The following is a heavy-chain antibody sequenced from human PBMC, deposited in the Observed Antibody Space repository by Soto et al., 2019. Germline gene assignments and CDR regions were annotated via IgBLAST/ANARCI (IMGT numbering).Heavy chain of an antibody. V-gene: IGHV1-69*06. CDR3: AGGGGVGATTGWD. Sequence: QVQLVQSGAEVKKPGSSVKVSCKASGGTFSSYAISWVRQAPGQGLEWMGGIIPIFGTANYEQKFQGRVSISADISPGTAFWGRSGLRSGDTAVDYGAGGGGVGATTGWDWGQGTLVTVSS. D-gene: IGHD1-26*01. CDR2: IIPIFGTA. CDR1: GGTFSSYA. J-gene: IGHJ4*02.